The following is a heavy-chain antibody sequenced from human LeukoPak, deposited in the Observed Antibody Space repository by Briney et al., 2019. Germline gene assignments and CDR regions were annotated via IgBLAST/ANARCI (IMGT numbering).Heavy chain of an antibody. CDR2: IYYSGST. CDR3: ARSAIAVASFDY. V-gene: IGHV4-59*01. Sequence: SETLSLTCTVSGGSISSYYWSWIRQPAGKGLEWIGYIYYSGSTNYNPSLKSRVTISVDTSKNQFSLKLSSVTAADTAVYYCARSAIAVASFDYWGQGTLVTVSS. J-gene: IGHJ4*02. D-gene: IGHD6-19*01. CDR1: GGSISSYY.